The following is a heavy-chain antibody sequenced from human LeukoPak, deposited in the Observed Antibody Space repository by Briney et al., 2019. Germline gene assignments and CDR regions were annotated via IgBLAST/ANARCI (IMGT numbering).Heavy chain of an antibody. CDR1: GFTFSGAA. CDR2: IRSKANSYAT. CDR3: TRLGRGMWY. J-gene: IGHJ4*02. D-gene: IGHD3-10*01. Sequence: GGSLKLSCAASGFTFSGAAMHWVRQASGKGLEWVGRIRSKANSYATAYAASVKGRFTISRDDSKNTAYLQMNSLETKDTAVYYCTRLGRGMWYWGQGTLVTVSS. V-gene: IGHV3-73*01.